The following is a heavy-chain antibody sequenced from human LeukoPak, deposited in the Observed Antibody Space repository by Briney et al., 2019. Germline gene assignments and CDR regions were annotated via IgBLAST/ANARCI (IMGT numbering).Heavy chain of an antibody. CDR1: GGSISSGGYY. Sequence: SQTLSLTRTVSGGSISSGGYYWSWIRQHPGKGLEWIGYIYYSGSTYYNPSLKSRVTISVDTSKNQFSLKLSSVTAADTAVYYCARSPRSEHQGPLRFLEWSYFDYWGQGTLVTVSS. D-gene: IGHD3-3*01. CDR3: ARSPRSEHQGPLRFLEWSYFDY. J-gene: IGHJ4*02. V-gene: IGHV4-31*03. CDR2: IYYSGST.